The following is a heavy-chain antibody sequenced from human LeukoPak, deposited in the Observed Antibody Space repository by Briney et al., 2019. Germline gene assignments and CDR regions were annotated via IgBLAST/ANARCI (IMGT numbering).Heavy chain of an antibody. D-gene: IGHD1-7*01. V-gene: IGHV3-23*01. CDR3: AKDGKTRNWNYYQAKPVY. CDR2: ISGSGGST. CDR1: GFMFASVG. Sequence: GGSLRLSCVASGFMFASVGMNWVRKAPGKGLEWVSAISGSGGSTHYADSVKGRFTISRDNSKNTLFLQMNSLRAEDTAVYYCAKDGKTRNWNYYQAKPVYWGQGTLVTVSS. J-gene: IGHJ4*02.